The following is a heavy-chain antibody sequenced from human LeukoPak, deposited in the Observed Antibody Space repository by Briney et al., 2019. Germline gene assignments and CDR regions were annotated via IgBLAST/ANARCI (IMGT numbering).Heavy chain of an antibody. J-gene: IGHJ6*03. CDR2: IKQDGSEK. CDR1: GFTFSSYW. CDR3: ARALRGRARTIFGVVYYYYYMDV. Sequence: GGSLRLSCAASGFTFSSYWMSWVRQAPGKGLEWVANIKQDGSEKYYVDSVKGRFTISRDNAKNSLYLQMNSLRAEDTAVYYCARALRGRARTIFGVVYYYYYMDVWGKGTTVTVSS. D-gene: IGHD3-3*01. V-gene: IGHV3-7*04.